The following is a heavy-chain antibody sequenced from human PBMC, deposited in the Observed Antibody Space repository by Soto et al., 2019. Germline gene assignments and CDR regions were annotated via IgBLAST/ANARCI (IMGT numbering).Heavy chain of an antibody. V-gene: IGHV4-34*01. CDR3: ARRRDGYKGVSFAFDP. CDR1: GGSFSGYY. CDR2: INHSGST. Sequence: PSETLSLTCAVYGGSFSGYYWSWIRQPPGKGLEWIGEINHSGSTNYNPSLKSRVTISVDTSKNQFSLKLSSVTAADTAVYYCARRRDGYKGVSFAFDPWGQGTLVTVSS. D-gene: IGHD5-12*01. J-gene: IGHJ5*02.